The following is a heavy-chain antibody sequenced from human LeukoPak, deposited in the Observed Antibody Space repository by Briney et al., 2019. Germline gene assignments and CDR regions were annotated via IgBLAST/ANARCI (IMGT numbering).Heavy chain of an antibody. D-gene: IGHD6-13*01. CDR1: GFTFSSYS. V-gene: IGHV3-21*04. CDR2: ISSSSSYI. CDR3: ARSSSWSKGGAYYFDY. Sequence: AGGSLRLSCAASGFTFSSYSMNWVRQAPGKGLEWVSSISSSSSYIYYADSVKGRFTISRDNAKNSLYLQMNSLRAEDTAVYYCARSSSWSKGGAYYFDYWGQGTLVTVSS. J-gene: IGHJ4*02.